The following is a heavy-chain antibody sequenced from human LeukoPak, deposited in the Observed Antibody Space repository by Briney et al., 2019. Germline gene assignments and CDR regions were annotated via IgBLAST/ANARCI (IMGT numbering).Heavy chain of an antibody. CDR2: ISAYNGNT. CDR3: ARIDSSGWYNGY. J-gene: IGHJ4*02. D-gene: IGHD6-19*01. V-gene: IGHV1-18*01. CDR1: GYTFTSYG. Sequence: ASVKVSCKASGYTFTSYGISWVRQAPGQGLELMGWISAYNGNTNYAQKLQGRVTMTTDTSTSTAYMELRSLRSDDTAVYYCARIDSSGWYNGYWGQGTLVTVSS.